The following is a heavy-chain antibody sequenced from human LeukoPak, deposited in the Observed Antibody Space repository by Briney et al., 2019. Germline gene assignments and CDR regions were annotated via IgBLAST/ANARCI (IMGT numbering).Heavy chain of an antibody. D-gene: IGHD3-22*01. V-gene: IGHV3-23*01. CDR2: IRADAVTT. J-gene: IGHJ4*01. Sequence: GGTLRLSCATSGFIFSHHGMSWVRQAPGKGLEWVSGIRADAVTTYYADSVKGRFIISRDNSKNTLYLQMNSLRAEDTAVYYCAKDLYHYYDSSGLDYWGQEPWSPSPQ. CDR3: AKDLYHYYDSSGLDY. CDR1: GFIFSHHG.